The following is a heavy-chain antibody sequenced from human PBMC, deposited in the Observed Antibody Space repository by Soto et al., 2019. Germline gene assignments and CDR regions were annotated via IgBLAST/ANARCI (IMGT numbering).Heavy chain of an antibody. Sequence: GGSLRLSCAASGFTFSSYAMSWVRQAPGKGLEWVSAISGSGGSTYYADSVKGRFTISRDNSKNTLYLQMNSLRAEDTAVYYCAKSHIVVVTAIQFDYWGQGTLVTVSS. CDR3: AKSHIVVVTAIQFDY. CDR1: GFTFSSYA. CDR2: ISGSGGST. D-gene: IGHD2-21*02. J-gene: IGHJ4*02. V-gene: IGHV3-23*01.